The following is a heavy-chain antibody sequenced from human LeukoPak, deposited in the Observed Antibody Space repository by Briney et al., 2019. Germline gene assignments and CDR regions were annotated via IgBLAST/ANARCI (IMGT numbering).Heavy chain of an antibody. CDR2: IYHSGST. V-gene: IGHV4-30-2*01. CDR1: GGSISSGGYS. Sequence: RPSETLSLTCAVSGGSISSGGYSWSWIRQPPGKGLEWIGYIYHSGSTYYNPSLKSRVTISVDRSKNQFSLKLSSVTAADTAVYYCARVRAGYFDPYYFDYWGQGTLVTVSS. D-gene: IGHD3-9*01. J-gene: IGHJ4*02. CDR3: ARVRAGYFDPYYFDY.